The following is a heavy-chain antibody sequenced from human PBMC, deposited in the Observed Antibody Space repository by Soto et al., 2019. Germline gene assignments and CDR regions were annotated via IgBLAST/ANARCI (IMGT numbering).Heavy chain of an antibody. V-gene: IGHV2-5*02. CDR3: EHREGGIVDWDFDL. J-gene: IGHJ2*01. Sequence: QITLNESGPTLVKPTQTLTLTCTFSGFSLGTYGVGVGWIRQPPGKALEWLALIYWDDYKRYSPSLKSRLTNTKDTSKRRVFSTMIHMDTVDTVTYYCEHREGGIVDWDFDLLGRGTKVRVSS. CDR1: GFSLGTYGVG. D-gene: IGHD1-26*01. CDR2: IYWDDYK.